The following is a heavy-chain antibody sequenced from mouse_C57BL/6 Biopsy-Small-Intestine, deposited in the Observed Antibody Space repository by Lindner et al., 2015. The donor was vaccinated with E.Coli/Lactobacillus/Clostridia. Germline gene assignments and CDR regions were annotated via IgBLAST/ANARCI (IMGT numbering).Heavy chain of an antibody. V-gene: IGHV1-42*01. CDR2: INPSTGGT. CDR1: GYSFTGYY. Sequence: VQLQESGPELVKPGASVKISCKASGYSFTGYYMNWVKQSPEKSLEWIGEINPSTGGTTYNQKFKAKATLTVDKSSSTAYKQLKSLTSEDSAVYYCARSYYDNLDYWGQGTTLTVSS. CDR3: ARSYYDNLDY. D-gene: IGHD2-10*01. J-gene: IGHJ2*01.